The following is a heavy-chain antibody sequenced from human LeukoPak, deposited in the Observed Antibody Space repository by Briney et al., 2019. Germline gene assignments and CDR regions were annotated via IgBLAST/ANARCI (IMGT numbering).Heavy chain of an antibody. CDR1: GFTFSSYG. V-gene: IGHV3-30*03. J-gene: IGHJ6*02. CDR3: ARDQLVATTDYYYGMDV. D-gene: IGHD5-12*01. CDR2: ISYDGSNK. Sequence: GGSLRLSCAASGFTFSSYGMHWVRQAPGKGLEWVAVISYDGSNKYYADSVKGRFTISRDNSKNTLYLQMNSLRAEDTAVYYCARDQLVATTDYYYGMDVWGQGTTVTVSS.